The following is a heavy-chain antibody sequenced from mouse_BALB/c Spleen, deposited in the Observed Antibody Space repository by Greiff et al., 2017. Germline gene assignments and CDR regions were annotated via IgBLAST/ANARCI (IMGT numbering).Heavy chain of an antibody. V-gene: IGHV1-4*01. CDR1: GYTFTSYT. J-gene: IGHJ4*01. Sequence: VQLQESGAELARPGASVKMSCKASGYTFTSYTMHWVKQRPGQGLEWIGYINPSSGYTNYNQKFKDKATLTADKSSSTAYMQLSSLTSEDSAVYYCARGYYGSSYYAMDYWGQGTSVTVSS. CDR2: INPSSGYT. D-gene: IGHD1-1*01. CDR3: ARGYYGSSYYAMDY.